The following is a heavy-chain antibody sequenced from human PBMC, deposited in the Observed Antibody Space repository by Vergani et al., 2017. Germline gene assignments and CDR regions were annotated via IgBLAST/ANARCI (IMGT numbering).Heavy chain of an antibody. Sequence: EVHLLESGGGLRQPGGSLKLSCAASGFTFRTYAMSWVRQVPGKGLEWVATIDNSGRSIYYTDSVKGRFTISRDNSKSTLFLQMNSLSAEDTALYYCAKSRASLDLWGEHFQHWGRGTLVTVSS. V-gene: IGHV3-23*01. D-gene: IGHD3-16*01. J-gene: IGHJ1*01. CDR3: AKSRASLDLWGEHFQH. CDR1: GFTFRTYA. CDR2: IDNSGRSI.